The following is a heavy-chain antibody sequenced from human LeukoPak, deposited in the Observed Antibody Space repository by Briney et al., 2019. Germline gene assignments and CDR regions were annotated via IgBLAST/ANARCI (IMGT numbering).Heavy chain of an antibody. CDR1: GGSISSGSYY. CDR2: IYTSGST. CDR3: ARGPYGVCP. D-gene: IGHD4-17*01. Sequence: PSETLSLTCTVPGGSISSGSYYWSWIRQRAGKGLEWIGRIYTSGSTNYNPSLKSRVTISVDTSKNQFSLKLSSVTAADTAVYYCARGPYGVCPWGQGTLVTVSS. J-gene: IGHJ5*02. V-gene: IGHV4-61*02.